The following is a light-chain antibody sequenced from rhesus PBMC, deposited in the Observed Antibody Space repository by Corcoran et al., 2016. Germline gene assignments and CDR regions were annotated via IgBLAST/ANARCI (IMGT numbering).Light chain of an antibody. CDR1: QRISSW. CDR3: LQYNSSPLT. J-gene: IGKJ1*01. CDR2: KTS. Sequence: DIQMTQSPSSLSASVGDTVTITCRASQRISSWLAWYQQKPGKAPKLLIYKTSNLQSGVPSRYSGSGAGTDFTLTISSLQPEDFATFYCLQYNSSPLTFGQGTKVEIK. V-gene: IGKV1-22*01.